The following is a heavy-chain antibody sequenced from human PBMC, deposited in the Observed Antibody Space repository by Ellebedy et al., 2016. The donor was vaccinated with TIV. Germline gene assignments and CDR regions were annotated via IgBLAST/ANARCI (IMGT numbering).Heavy chain of an antibody. J-gene: IGHJ4*02. CDR2: IDHGGGNT. Sequence: GESLKISCAASGFSFSSYAMSWVRQAPGKGLEWVSSIDHGGGNTYYADFVEGRFTISRDSSKNTLYLQVDSLRAEDTAVYYCARYFDLLSLLHYFDYWGQGTLVTVSS. V-gene: IGHV3-23*01. CDR1: GFSFSSYA. CDR3: ARYFDLLSLLHYFDY. D-gene: IGHD3-9*01.